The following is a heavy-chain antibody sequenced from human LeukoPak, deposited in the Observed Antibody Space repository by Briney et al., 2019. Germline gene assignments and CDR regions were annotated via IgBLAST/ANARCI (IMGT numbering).Heavy chain of an antibody. CDR3: ARPSNYHGSGSYFPFDY. CDR2: ISTGSRDI. V-gene: IGHV3-21*01. D-gene: IGHD3-10*01. CDR1: GFTFSTYN. J-gene: IGHJ4*02. Sequence: GGSLRLSCAASGFTFSTYNMNWVRQAPGKGLEWVSSISTGSRDIYYADSMKARFTISRDNAKNSLYLQMNSLRAEDTAVYYCARPSNYHGSGSYFPFDYWGPGTLVTVSS.